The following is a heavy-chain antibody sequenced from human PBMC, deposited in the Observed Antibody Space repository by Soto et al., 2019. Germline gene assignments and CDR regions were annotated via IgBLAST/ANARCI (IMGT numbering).Heavy chain of an antibody. D-gene: IGHD6-13*01. Sequence: EVQLLESGGGLVQPGGSLRLSCAASGFTFSSYGMSWVRQAPGKGLEWVSGISGSGGSTYYADSVKGRFTISRDNPKNTLYLQMNSLRAEDTAVYYCAKEGRYSSSRGYFDHWGQGTLVTVSS. J-gene: IGHJ4*02. CDR2: ISGSGGST. CDR3: AKEGRYSSSRGYFDH. V-gene: IGHV3-23*01. CDR1: GFTFSSYG.